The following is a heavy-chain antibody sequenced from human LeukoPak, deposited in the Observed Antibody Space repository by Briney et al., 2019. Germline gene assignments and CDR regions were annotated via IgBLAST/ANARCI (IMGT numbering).Heavy chain of an antibody. CDR2: IKSKTDGGTT. V-gene: IGHV3-15*01. J-gene: IGHJ4*02. CDR3: TTDGGRFLESLLKRPFDY. CDR1: GFTVSSNY. D-gene: IGHD3-3*01. Sequence: PGGSLRLSCAASGFTVSSNYMSWVRQAPGKGLEWVGLIKSKTDGGTTDYAAPVKGRFTISRDDSKNTLYLQMNSLKTEDTAVYYCTTDGGRFLESLLKRPFDYWGQGTLVTVSS.